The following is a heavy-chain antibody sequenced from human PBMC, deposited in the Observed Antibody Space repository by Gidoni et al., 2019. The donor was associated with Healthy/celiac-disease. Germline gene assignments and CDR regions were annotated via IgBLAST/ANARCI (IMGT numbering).Heavy chain of an antibody. CDR2: IYYSGST. CDR1: GGSISSYY. V-gene: IGHV4-59*01. J-gene: IGHJ4*02. CDR3: ARRAPYGDYLDY. D-gene: IGHD4-17*01. Sequence: QVQLQESGPGLVKPSETLSLTCTVSGGSISSYYWSWIRQPPGKGLEWIGYIYYSGSTNYNPSLKSRVTISVDTSKNQFSLKLSSVTAADTAVYYCARRAPYGDYLDYWGQGTLVTVSS.